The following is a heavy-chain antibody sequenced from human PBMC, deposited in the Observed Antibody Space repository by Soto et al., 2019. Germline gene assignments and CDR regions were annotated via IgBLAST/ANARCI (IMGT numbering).Heavy chain of an antibody. CDR1: GGSFSGYY. V-gene: IGHV4-34*01. CDR2: INHSGST. Sequence: SETLSLTCAVYGGSFSGYYWSWIRQPPGKGLDWIGEINHSGSTNYNPSLKSRVTISVDTSKNQFSLKLSSVTAADTAVYYCARGLHIVGATTTAWFDPWGQGTLVTVSS. CDR3: ARGLHIVGATTTAWFDP. J-gene: IGHJ5*02. D-gene: IGHD1-26*01.